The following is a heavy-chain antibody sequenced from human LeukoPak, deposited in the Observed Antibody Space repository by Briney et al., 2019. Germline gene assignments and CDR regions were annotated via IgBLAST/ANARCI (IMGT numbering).Heavy chain of an antibody. V-gene: IGHV1-24*01. CDR1: GYTLTELS. D-gene: IGHD3-16*01. CDR2: FDPEDGET. CDR3: ATDLGGEKWGTHYYYGMDV. Sequence: GASVKVSCKVSGYTLTELSMHWVRQAPGKGLEWMGGFDPEDGETIYAQKFQGRVTMTEDTSTDTAYMELSSLRSEDTAVYYCATDLGGEKWGTHYYYGMDVWGQGTTVTVSS. J-gene: IGHJ6*02.